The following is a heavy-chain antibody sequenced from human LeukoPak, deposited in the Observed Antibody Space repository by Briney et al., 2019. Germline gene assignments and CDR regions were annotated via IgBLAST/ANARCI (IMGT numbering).Heavy chain of an antibody. V-gene: IGHV3-21*01. Sequence: PGGSLRLSCAASGFTFSSYSMNWVRQAPGKGLEWVSAISSSSSYIYYADSVKGRFTISRDNAKNSLYLQMSSLRAEDTAVYYCAIRPYDSSGYSQYWGQGTLVTVSS. CDR1: GFTFSSYS. J-gene: IGHJ4*02. CDR2: ISSSSSYI. D-gene: IGHD3-22*01. CDR3: AIRPYDSSGYSQY.